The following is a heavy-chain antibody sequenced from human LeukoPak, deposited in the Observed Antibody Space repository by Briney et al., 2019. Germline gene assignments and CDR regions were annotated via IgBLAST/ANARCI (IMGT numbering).Heavy chain of an antibody. CDR1: GYTFTGYC. V-gene: IGHV1-2*02. Sequence: ASVKVSCKASGYTFTGYCMHWVRQAPGQGLEWMGWINPNSGGTNYAQKFQGRVTMTRDTSISTAYMELSRLRSDDTAVYYCASEIAAAGTSSGWYYFDYWGQGTLVTVSS. CDR2: INPNSGGT. J-gene: IGHJ4*02. CDR3: ASEIAAAGTSSGWYYFDY. D-gene: IGHD6-13*01.